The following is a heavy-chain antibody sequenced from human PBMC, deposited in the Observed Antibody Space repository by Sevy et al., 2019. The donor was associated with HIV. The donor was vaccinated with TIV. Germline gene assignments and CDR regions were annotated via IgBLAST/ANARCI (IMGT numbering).Heavy chain of an antibody. J-gene: IGHJ4*02. CDR1: GGSISGFY. V-gene: IGHV4-59*01. CDR2: IFDNGNT. CDR3: ARDNRSSSWYPGTFDY. Sequence: SETLSLTCTVSGGSISGFYWSWIRQAPGKRLEWIGYIFDNGNTNSNPSLKSRLTISLDTSKNQFSLRLTSVTAADTAMYYCARDNRSSSWYPGTFDYWGQGTLVTVSS. D-gene: IGHD6-13*01.